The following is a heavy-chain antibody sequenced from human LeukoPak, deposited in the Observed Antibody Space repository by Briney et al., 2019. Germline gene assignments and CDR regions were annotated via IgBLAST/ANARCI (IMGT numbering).Heavy chain of an antibody. CDR3: TRGTAGGGWFDP. Sequence: SETLSLTCTVSGGSISSGGYYWSWIRQHPGKGLEWIGYIYYSGSTYYNPSLKSRVTISVDTSKNQFSLKLSSVTAADTAVYYCTRGTAGGGWFDPWGQGTLVTVSS. CDR1: GGSISSGGYY. CDR2: IYYSGST. V-gene: IGHV4-31*03. D-gene: IGHD2-8*02. J-gene: IGHJ5*02.